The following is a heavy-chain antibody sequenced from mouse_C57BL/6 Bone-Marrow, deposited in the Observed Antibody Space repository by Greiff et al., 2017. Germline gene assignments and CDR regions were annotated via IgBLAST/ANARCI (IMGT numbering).Heavy chain of an antibody. Sequence: QVQLKESGAELARPGASVKLSCKASGYTFTSYGISWVKQRTGQGLEWIGEIYPRSGNTYYNEKFKGKATLTADKSSSTAYMELRSLTSEDSAVYFCARWGTTVVATDYWGQGTTLTVSS. V-gene: IGHV1-81*01. CDR2: IYPRSGNT. D-gene: IGHD1-1*01. CDR1: GYTFTSYG. CDR3: ARWGTTVVATDY. J-gene: IGHJ2*01.